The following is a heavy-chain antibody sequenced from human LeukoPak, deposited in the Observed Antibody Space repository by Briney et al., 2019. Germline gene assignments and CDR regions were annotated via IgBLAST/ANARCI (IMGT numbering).Heavy chain of an antibody. J-gene: IGHJ4*02. V-gene: IGHV4-59*01. Sequence: SETLSLTCTVSGGSISSYYWSWIRQPPGKGLEWIGYIYYSGSTNYNPSLKSRVTISVDTSKNQFSLKLSSVTAADTAVYYCASYKQLGSAINYWGQGTLVTVSS. CDR2: IYYSGST. CDR1: GGSISSYY. CDR3: ASYKQLGSAINY. D-gene: IGHD6-6*01.